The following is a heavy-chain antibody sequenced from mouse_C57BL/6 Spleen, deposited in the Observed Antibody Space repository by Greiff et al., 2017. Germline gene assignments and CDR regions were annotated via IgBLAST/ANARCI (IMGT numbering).Heavy chain of an antibody. V-gene: IGHV3-1*01. D-gene: IGHD2-2*01. CDR3: ARAGGYDGFDY. J-gene: IGHJ2*01. CDR1: GYSITSGYD. Sequence: EVQLQQSGPGMVKPSQSLSLTCTVTGYSITSGYDWHWIRHFPGNKLEWMGYISYSGSTNYNPSLKSRISITHDTSKNHFFLKLNSVTTEDTATYYCARAGGYDGFDYWGQGTTLTVSS. CDR2: ISYSGST.